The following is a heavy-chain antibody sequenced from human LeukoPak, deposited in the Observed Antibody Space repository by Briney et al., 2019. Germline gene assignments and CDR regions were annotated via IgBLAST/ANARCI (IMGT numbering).Heavy chain of an antibody. CDR1: GGTFSSYA. V-gene: IGHV1-69*01. D-gene: IGHD3-3*01. CDR3: ARGGFLVQNHFDP. CDR2: IIPIFGTA. Sequence: SVKVSCKASGGTFSSYAISWVRQAPGQGLEWMGGIIPIFGTANYAQKFQGRVTITADESTSTAYMELSSLRSEDTAVYYCARGGFLVQNHFDPWGQGTLVTVSS. J-gene: IGHJ5*02.